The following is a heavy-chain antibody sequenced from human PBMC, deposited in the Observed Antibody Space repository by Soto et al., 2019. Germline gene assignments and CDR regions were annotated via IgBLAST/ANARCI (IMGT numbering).Heavy chain of an antibody. V-gene: IGHV3-30-3*01. CDR3: ARVATMIVVVAPWFDP. CDR1: GFTFSSYA. D-gene: IGHD3-22*01. CDR2: ISYDGSNK. J-gene: IGHJ5*02. Sequence: LRLSCAATGFTFSSYAMHWVRQAPGKGLEWVAVISYDGSNKYYADSVKGRFTISRDNSKNTLYLQMNSLRAEDTAVYYCARVATMIVVVAPWFDPWGQGTLVTVS.